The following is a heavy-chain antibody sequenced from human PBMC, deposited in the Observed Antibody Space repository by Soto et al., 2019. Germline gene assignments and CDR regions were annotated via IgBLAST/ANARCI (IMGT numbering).Heavy chain of an antibody. CDR3: AIGVPRANTPLLWFGKLIWFDP. Sequence: PSETLSLTCTVSGGSISSGGYYWSWIRQHPGKGLDWIGYIYYSGSTYYNPSLKSRVTISVDTSKNQFSLKLSSVTAADTAVYYCAIGVPRANTPLLWFGKLIWFDPWGQGTLVTSPQ. D-gene: IGHD3-10*01. J-gene: IGHJ5*02. CDR2: IYYSGST. CDR1: GGSISSGGYY. V-gene: IGHV4-31*03.